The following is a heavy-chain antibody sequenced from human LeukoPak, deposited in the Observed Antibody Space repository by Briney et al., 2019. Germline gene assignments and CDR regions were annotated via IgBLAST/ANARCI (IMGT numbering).Heavy chain of an antibody. CDR3: ARLEGGIVVVVAD. CDR1: GGSISSYY. D-gene: IGHD2-15*01. Sequence: SETLSLTCAVSGGSISSYYWSWIRQPPGKGLEWTGYIYYSGSTNYNPSLKSRVTISVDTSKNQFSLKLSSVTAADTAVYYCARLEGGIVVVVADWGQGTLVTVSS. CDR2: IYYSGST. V-gene: IGHV4-59*08. J-gene: IGHJ4*02.